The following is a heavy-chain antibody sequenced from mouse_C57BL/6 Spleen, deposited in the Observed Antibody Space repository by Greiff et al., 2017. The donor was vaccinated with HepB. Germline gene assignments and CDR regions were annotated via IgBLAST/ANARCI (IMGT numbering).Heavy chain of an antibody. CDR1: GYTFTSYW. CDR3: AREVPGNYFDY. J-gene: IGHJ2*01. V-gene: IGHV1-52*01. CDR2: IDPSDSET. Sequence: VQLQQPGAELVRPGSSVKLSCKASGYTFTSYWMHWVKQRPIQGLEWIGNIDPSDSETHYNQKFKDKATLTVDKSSSTAYMQLSSLTSEDSAVYYCAREVPGNYFDYWGQGTTLTVSS.